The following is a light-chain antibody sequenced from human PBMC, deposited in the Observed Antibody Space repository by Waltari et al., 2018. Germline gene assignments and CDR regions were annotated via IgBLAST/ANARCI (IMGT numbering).Light chain of an antibody. CDR3: SSYTSSSTLV. V-gene: IGLV2-14*03. Sequence: QSARTQPASVSGSPGQSITISCTGTSSDVGGYNYVSWYQQPPGKAPNLMIYDVSNRPAGVSNRFSGSKSGNTASLTISGLQAEDEADYYCSSYTSSSTLVFGGGTKLTVL. J-gene: IGLJ2*01. CDR2: DVS. CDR1: SSDVGGYNY.